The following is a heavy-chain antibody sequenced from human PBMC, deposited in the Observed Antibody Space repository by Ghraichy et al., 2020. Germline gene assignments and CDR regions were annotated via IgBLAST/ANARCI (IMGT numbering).Heavy chain of an antibody. Sequence: GGSLRLSCAASGFTFDDYAMHWVRQSPGKGLELVSGLSWNSGSINYADSVKGRFTISRDNAKNSLYLQMDRLRPEDMALYYCTKEMSSGVRGFAFDLWGRGKMVTVSS. CDR3: TKEMSSGVRGFAFDL. V-gene: IGHV3-9*03. J-gene: IGHJ3*01. CDR2: LSWNSGSI. CDR1: GFTFDDYA. D-gene: IGHD3-3*01.